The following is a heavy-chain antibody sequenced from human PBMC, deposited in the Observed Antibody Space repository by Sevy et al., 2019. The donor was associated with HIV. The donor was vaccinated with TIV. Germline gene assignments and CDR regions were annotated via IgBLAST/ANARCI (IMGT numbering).Heavy chain of an antibody. CDR1: GGSFSGYY. V-gene: IGHV4-34*01. CDR3: ARGHCSGGSCYSGGFDY. D-gene: IGHD2-15*01. J-gene: IGHJ4*02. CDR2: INHSGST. Sequence: SETLSLTCAVYGGSFSGYYWSWIRQPPGKGLEWIGEINHSGSTNYNPSIKSRVTISVDTSKNQFSLKLSSVTAADTAVYYCARGHCSGGSCYSGGFDYWGQGTLVTVSS.